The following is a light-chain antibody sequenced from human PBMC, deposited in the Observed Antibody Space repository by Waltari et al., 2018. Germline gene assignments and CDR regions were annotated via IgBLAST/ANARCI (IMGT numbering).Light chain of an antibody. Sequence: EIVLTQSPGTLSLCPGERATLSCRATQSVDRNYLAWYQQTPGQAPRLLIHGASTRATGIPDRFSGGGSGTDFTLTISSLEPEDFAVYYCHQYGSSPYTFGQGTKLDI. CDR1: QSVDRNY. CDR3: HQYGSSPYT. V-gene: IGKV3-20*01. CDR2: GAS. J-gene: IGKJ2*01.